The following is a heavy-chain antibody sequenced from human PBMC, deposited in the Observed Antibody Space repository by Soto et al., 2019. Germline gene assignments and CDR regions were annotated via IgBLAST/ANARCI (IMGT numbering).Heavy chain of an antibody. D-gene: IGHD6-13*01. CDR2: IYPGDSDT. Sequence: PGESLKISCKGSGYSFTSYWIGWVRQMPGKGLEWMGIIYPGDSDTRYSPTFQGQVTISADKSISTAYLQWSSLKASDTAMYYCARLEVEAAGTGAFDIWGQGTMVTVSS. CDR1: GYSFTSYW. J-gene: IGHJ3*02. CDR3: ARLEVEAAGTGAFDI. V-gene: IGHV5-51*01.